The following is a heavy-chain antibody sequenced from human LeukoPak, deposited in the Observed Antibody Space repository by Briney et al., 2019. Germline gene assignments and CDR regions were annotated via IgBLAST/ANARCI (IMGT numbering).Heavy chain of an antibody. CDR1: GFTFTSYA. J-gene: IGHJ4*02. D-gene: IGHD3-22*01. CDR2: ISYDGSNK. Sequence: GGSLRLSCAASGFTFTSYAMHWVRQAPGRGLEWVAVISYDGSNKYYADSVKGRFTISRDNSKNTLYLQMSSLRAEDTAVYYCARDRYYYDSSGLIYWGQGTLVTVSS. CDR3: ARDRYYYDSSGLIY. V-gene: IGHV3-30-3*01.